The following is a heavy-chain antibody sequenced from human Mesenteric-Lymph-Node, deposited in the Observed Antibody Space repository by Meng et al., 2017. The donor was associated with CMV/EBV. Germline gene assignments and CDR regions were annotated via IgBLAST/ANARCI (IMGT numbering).Heavy chain of an antibody. V-gene: IGHV4-39*01. CDR2: IYYSGST. J-gene: IGHJ4*02. CDR1: GDSIANSNYF. D-gene: IGHD1-14*01. CDR3: ARRQDSATGAIFDY. Sequence: SETLSLTCTVSGDSIANSNYFWGWIRQAPGKGLEWVGSIYYSGSTYYNPSLKSRVTISVDTSKNRFSLKLSSVTVADTAVYYCARRQDSATGAIFDYWGQGTLVTVSS.